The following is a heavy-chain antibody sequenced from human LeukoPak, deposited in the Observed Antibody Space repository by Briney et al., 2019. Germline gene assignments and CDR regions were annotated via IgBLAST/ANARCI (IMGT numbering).Heavy chain of an antibody. Sequence: PGGSLRLSCAASGFTFSSYWMHWGRHAPGEGLVWVSRINSDGSSTSYTDSVKGRFTISRGNAKNTLYLQMNSLRAEDTAVYYCATKHGGPYAFDIWGQGTMVTVSS. CDR2: INSDGSST. V-gene: IGHV3-74*01. D-gene: IGHD2-21*01. CDR1: GFTFSSYW. CDR3: ATKHGGPYAFDI. J-gene: IGHJ3*02.